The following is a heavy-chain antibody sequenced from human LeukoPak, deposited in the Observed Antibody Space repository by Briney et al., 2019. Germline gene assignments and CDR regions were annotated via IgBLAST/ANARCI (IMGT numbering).Heavy chain of an antibody. CDR2: INPSGGST. J-gene: IGHJ4*02. Sequence: ASVKVSCKASGYTFTSYYMHWVRQAPGQGLEWMGIINPSGGSTSYAQKFQGRVTITADKSTSTAYMELSSLRSEDTAVYYCARGLEWTFDYWGQGTLVTVSS. D-gene: IGHD3-3*01. V-gene: IGHV1-46*01. CDR3: ARGLEWTFDY. CDR1: GYTFTSYY.